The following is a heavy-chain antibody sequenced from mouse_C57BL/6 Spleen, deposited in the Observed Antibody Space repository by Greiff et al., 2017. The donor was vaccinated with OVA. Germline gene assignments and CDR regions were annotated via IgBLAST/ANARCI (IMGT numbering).Heavy chain of an antibody. J-gene: IGHJ2*01. CDR2: INYDGSST. D-gene: IGHD1-1*01. CDR3: ARDRGYGSSYDCDY. CDR1: GFTFSDYY. V-gene: IGHV5-16*01. Sequence: EVKVVESEGGLVQPGSSMKLSCTASGFTFSDYYMAWVRQVPEKGLEWVANINYDGSSTYYLDSLKSRFIISRDNAKNILYLQMSSLKSEDTATYYCARDRGYGSSYDCDYWGQGTTLTVSS.